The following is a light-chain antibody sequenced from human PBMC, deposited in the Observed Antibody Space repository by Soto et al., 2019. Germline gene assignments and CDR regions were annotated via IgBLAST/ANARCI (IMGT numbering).Light chain of an antibody. CDR3: QSYDSSLIGVV. J-gene: IGLJ2*01. CDR1: SSNIGAGYD. CDR2: GNI. Sequence: QSVLTQAPSVSGAPGQRATISCTGGSSNIGAGYDVHWYQQLPGTAPKLLIYGNINRPSGVPDRFSGSKSGTSASLAITGLQAEDEADYYCQSYDSSLIGVVFGGGTKLTVL. V-gene: IGLV1-40*01.